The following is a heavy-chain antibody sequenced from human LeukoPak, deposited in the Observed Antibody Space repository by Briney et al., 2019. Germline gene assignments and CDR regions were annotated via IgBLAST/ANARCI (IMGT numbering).Heavy chain of an antibody. CDR1: GGSISSGGYS. D-gene: IGHD6-13*01. V-gene: IGHV4-30-2*01. J-gene: IGHJ5*02. CDR2: IYHSGST. CDR3: ARGSSSWETYIWFDP. Sequence: PSQTLSLTCAVSGGSISSGGYSWSWIRQPPGKGLEWIGYIYHSGSTYYNPSLKSRVTISVDRSKNQFSLKLSSVTAADTAVYYCARGSSSWETYIWFDPWGQGTLVTVSS.